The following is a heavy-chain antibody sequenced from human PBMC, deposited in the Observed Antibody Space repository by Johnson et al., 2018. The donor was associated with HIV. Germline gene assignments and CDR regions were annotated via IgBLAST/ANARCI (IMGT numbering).Heavy chain of an antibody. D-gene: IGHD1-26*01. CDR3: AREGGSYKDDAFDI. CDR2: I. J-gene: IGHJ3*02. Sequence: IYYADSVKGRFTISRDNAKNSLYLQMNSLRAEDTALYYCAREGGSYKDDAFDIWGQGTVVTVSS. V-gene: IGHV3-11*01.